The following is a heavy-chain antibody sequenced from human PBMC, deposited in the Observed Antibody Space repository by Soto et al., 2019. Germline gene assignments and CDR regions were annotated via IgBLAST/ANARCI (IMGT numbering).Heavy chain of an antibody. D-gene: IGHD6-13*01. CDR1: GYSFISSW. J-gene: IGHJ5*02. CDR3: ARHRFGIAAAGTGIS. V-gene: IGHV5-51*01. CDR2: IYPGDSDT. Sequence: GESLKISCQASGYSFISSWIGWVRQMPGKGLEWMGIIYPGDSDTRYSPSFQGQVTISADKSTSTAYLQWSSLKASDTAMYYCARHRFGIAAAGTGISWGQGTLVTVSS.